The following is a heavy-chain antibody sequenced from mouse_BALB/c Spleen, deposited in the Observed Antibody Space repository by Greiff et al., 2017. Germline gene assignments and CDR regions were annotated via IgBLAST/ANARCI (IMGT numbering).Heavy chain of an antibody. CDR1: GFAFSSYD. V-gene: IGHV5-12-1*01. CDR3: ARQTLLRLPFDY. D-gene: IGHD1-2*01. CDR2: ISSGGGST. Sequence: EVKVVESGGGLVKPGGSLKLSCAASGFAFSSYDMSWVRQTPEKRLEWVAYISSGGGSTYYPDTVKGRFTISRDNAKNTLYLQMSSLKSEDTAMYYCARQTLLRLPFDYWGQGTTLTVSS. J-gene: IGHJ2*01.